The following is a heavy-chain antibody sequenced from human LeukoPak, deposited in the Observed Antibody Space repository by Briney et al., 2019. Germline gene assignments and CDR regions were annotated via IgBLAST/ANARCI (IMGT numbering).Heavy chain of an antibody. CDR3: AREFSRDWPGIFGVATGPYYYMDV. D-gene: IGHD3-3*01. Sequence: SQTLSLTCTVSGGSISSGSYYWSWIRQPAGKGLEWIGRIYTCGSTNYNPSLKSRVTISVDTSKNQFSLKLSSVTAADTAVYYCAREFSRDWPGIFGVATGPYYYMDVWGKGTTVTVSS. V-gene: IGHV4-61*02. J-gene: IGHJ6*03. CDR1: GGSISSGSYY. CDR2: IYTCGST.